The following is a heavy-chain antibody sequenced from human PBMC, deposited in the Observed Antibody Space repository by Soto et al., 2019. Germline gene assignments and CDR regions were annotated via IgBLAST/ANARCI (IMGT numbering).Heavy chain of an antibody. Sequence: GESLKISCKGSGYSFTGYWIGWVRQMPGKGLESMGIIYPGDSDTRYSPSFQGQVTISRDNAKNSLYLQMNSLRAEDTAVYYCARDPNIVATRRDVYYYYGMDVWGQGTTVTVSS. V-gene: IGHV5-51*01. CDR3: ARDPNIVATRRDVYYYYGMDV. J-gene: IGHJ6*02. D-gene: IGHD5-12*01. CDR2: IYPGDSDT. CDR1: GYSFTGYW.